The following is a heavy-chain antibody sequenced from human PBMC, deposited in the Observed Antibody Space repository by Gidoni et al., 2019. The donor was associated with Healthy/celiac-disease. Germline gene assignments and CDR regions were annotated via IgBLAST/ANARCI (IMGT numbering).Heavy chain of an antibody. J-gene: IGHJ6*02. CDR1: GGTFSSYA. V-gene: IGHV1-69*01. Sequence: QVQLVQSGAEVKKPGSSVKVSCTASGGTFSSYAISWVRQAPGQGLEWMGGIIPICGTANYAQKFQGRVTITADESTSTAYMELSSLRSEDTAVYYCARDDRVTDYYGMDVWGQGTTVTVSS. CDR2: IIPICGTA. CDR3: ARDDRVTDYYGMDV.